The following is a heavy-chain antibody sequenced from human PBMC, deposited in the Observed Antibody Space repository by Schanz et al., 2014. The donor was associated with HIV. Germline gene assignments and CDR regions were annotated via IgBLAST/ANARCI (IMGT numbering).Heavy chain of an antibody. D-gene: IGHD4-17*01. J-gene: IGHJ4*02. CDR2: ISYDGSNK. CDR3: YGDESGY. CDR1: GFTFSSYA. V-gene: IGHV3-30-3*01. Sequence: QVQLVESGGGVVQPGRSLRLSCAASGFTFSSYAMHWVRQAAGKGLEWVAVISYDGSNKNYADSVKGRFTISRDNSKNTLYLQMNSLRAEDTAVYYCYGDESGYWGQGTLVTVSP.